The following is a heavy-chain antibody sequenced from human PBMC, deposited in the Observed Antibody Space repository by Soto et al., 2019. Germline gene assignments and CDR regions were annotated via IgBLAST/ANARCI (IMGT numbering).Heavy chain of an antibody. CDR3: ARGRPVLLWFGENYYFDY. CDR2: INHSGST. J-gene: IGHJ4*02. CDR1: GGSFSGYY. D-gene: IGHD3-10*01. V-gene: IGHV4-34*01. Sequence: QVQLQQWGAGLLKPSETLSLTCAVYGGSFSGYYWSWIRQPPGKGLEWIGEINHSGSTNYNPSLKSRVTISVDXXKXQXXLKLSSVTAADTAVYYCARGRPVLLWFGENYYFDYWGQGTLVTVSS.